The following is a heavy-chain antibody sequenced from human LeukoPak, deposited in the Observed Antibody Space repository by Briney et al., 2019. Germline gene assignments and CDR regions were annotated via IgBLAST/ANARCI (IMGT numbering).Heavy chain of an antibody. CDR3: ARQDLWFGEFGYYGMDV. Sequence: SETLSLTCAVYGGSFSGYYWSWIRQPPGKGLEWIGEINHSGSTNYNPSLKSRVTISVDTSKNQFSLKLSSVTAADTAVYCCARQDLWFGEFGYYGMDVWGQGTTVTVSS. V-gene: IGHV4-34*01. D-gene: IGHD3-10*01. J-gene: IGHJ6*02. CDR2: INHSGST. CDR1: GGSFSGYY.